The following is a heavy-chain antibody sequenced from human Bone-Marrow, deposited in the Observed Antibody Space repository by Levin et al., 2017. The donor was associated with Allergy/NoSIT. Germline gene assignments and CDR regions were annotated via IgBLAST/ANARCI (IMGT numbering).Heavy chain of an antibody. Sequence: SQTLSLTCSVSGVSITSNGYYWGWIRQPPGKGLEWIGHIYYSGRAYYNSSLNSRVAISIDTSKKQFSLNLNSVTAADTAVYYCARLSQADQTFDIWGQGTMVTVSS. CDR2: IYYSGRA. CDR1: GVSITSNGYY. J-gene: IGHJ3*02. V-gene: IGHV4-39*01. CDR3: ARLSQADQTFDI.